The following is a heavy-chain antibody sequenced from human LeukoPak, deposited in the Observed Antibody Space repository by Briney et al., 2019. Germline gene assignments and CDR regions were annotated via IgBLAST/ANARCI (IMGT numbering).Heavy chain of an antibody. D-gene: IGHD3-16*01. V-gene: IGHV4-59*12. CDR3: ARTMGYFDY. J-gene: IGHJ4*02. Sequence: PSETLSLTCTVSGGSISSYYWSWIRQPPGKGLEWIGYIYYSGSTNYNPSLKSRVTISVDTSKNQFSLKLSSVIAADTAVYYCARTMGYFDYWGQGTLVTVSS. CDR1: GGSISSYY. CDR2: IYYSGST.